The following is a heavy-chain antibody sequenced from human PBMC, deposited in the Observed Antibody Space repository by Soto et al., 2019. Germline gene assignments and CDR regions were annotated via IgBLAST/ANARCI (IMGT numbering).Heavy chain of an antibody. CDR1: GFTVSSNY. Sequence: PGGSLRLSCAASGFTVSSNYMSWVRQAPGKGLEWVSVIYSGGSTYYADSVKGRFTISRDNSKNTLYLQMNSLRAEDTAVYYCARDSQADLYNWNDEWYAFDIWGQGTMVTVSS. V-gene: IGHV3-66*01. J-gene: IGHJ3*02. CDR2: IYSGGST. D-gene: IGHD1-20*01. CDR3: ARDSQADLYNWNDEWYAFDI.